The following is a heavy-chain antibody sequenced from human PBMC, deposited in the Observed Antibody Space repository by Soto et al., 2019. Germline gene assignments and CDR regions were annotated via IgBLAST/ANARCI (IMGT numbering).Heavy chain of an antibody. D-gene: IGHD3-9*01. J-gene: IGHJ6*03. Sequence: ASVKVSCKASGYTFTTYAMHWVRQAPGQRLEWMGWINAGNGNTRYSQKFQGRVTITRDTSASTAYMELSGLRSEDTAVYYCARDSHDILTGSLYYMDVWGKGTTVTVSS. CDR3: ARDSHDILTGSLYYMDV. CDR1: GYTFTTYA. CDR2: INAGNGNT. V-gene: IGHV1-3*01.